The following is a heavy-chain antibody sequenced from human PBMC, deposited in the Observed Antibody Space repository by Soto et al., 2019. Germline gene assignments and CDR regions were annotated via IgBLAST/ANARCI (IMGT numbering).Heavy chain of an antibody. CDR2: IYSGGST. CDR1: GFTVSSNY. D-gene: IGHD2-15*01. V-gene: IGHV3-53*01. J-gene: IGHJ5*02. Sequence: EVQLVESGGGLIQPGGSLRLSCAASGFTVSSNYMSWVRQAPGKGLEWVSVIYSGGSTYYADSVKGRFTISRDNSKNTLYLQMNSLRAEDTAVYYCARGRSGGSCPFDPWGQGTLVTVSS. CDR3: ARGRSGGSCPFDP.